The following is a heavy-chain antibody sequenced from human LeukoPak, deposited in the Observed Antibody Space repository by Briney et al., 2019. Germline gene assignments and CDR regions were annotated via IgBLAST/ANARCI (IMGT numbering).Heavy chain of an antibody. CDR3: ATDKKYYYDSSGYFGSLGY. J-gene: IGHJ4*02. CDR1: GYTLTELS. D-gene: IGHD3-22*01. V-gene: IGHV1-24*01. Sequence: ASVKVSCKVSGYTLTELSMHWVRLAPGKGLEWMGGFDPEDGETIYAQKFQGRVTMTEDTSTDTAYMELSSLRSEDTAVYYCATDKKYYYDSSGYFGSLGYWGQGTLVTVSS. CDR2: FDPEDGET.